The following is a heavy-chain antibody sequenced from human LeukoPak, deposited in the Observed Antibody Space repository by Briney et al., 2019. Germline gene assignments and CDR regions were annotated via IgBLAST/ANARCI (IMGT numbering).Heavy chain of an antibody. CDR3: ARGIPYYYDSSARGRFDY. CDR2: INSDGSAT. J-gene: IGHJ4*02. D-gene: IGHD3-22*01. Sequence: QPGGSLRLSCAASGFTFSNYWMHWVRQAPGKGLVWVSRINSDGSATSYADSVKGRFTISRDNAKNTLYLQMNSLRAEDTAVYYCARGIPYYYDSSARGRFDYWGQGTLVTVSS. CDR1: GFTFSNYW. V-gene: IGHV3-74*01.